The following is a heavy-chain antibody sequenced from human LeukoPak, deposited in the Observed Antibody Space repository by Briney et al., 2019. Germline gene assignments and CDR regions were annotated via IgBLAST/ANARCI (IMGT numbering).Heavy chain of an antibody. CDR2: ISYDGSGK. V-gene: IGHV3-30-3*01. Sequence: GRSLRLSCAAHGFTFSSYAMHWVRQAPGKGLEWVALISYDGSGKYYTESVKGRFTISRDNSKNTLYLQVNSLRVEDTAVYYCARANRPFHTSGWYKDYWGQGTLVTVSS. CDR3: ARANRPFHTSGWYKDY. D-gene: IGHD6-19*01. CDR1: GFTFSSYA. J-gene: IGHJ4*02.